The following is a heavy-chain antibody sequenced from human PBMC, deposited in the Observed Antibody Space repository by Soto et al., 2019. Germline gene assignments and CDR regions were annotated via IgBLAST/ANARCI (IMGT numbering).Heavy chain of an antibody. CDR2: IYSGGST. D-gene: IGHD3-22*01. V-gene: IGHV3-53*01. Sequence: GGSLRLSCAASGFTVSSNYMSWVRQAPGKGLEWVSVIYSGGSTYYADSVKGRFTISRDNSKNTLYLQMNSLRAEDTAVYYCARESLRGSSGYYSYFDYWGQGTLVTVSS. J-gene: IGHJ4*02. CDR1: GFTVSSNY. CDR3: ARESLRGSSGYYSYFDY.